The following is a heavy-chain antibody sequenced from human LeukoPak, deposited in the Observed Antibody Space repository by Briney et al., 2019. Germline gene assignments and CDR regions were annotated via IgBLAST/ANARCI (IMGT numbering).Heavy chain of an antibody. CDR2: IWYDGSND. J-gene: IGHJ4*02. CDR1: GFSLRNYG. V-gene: IGHV3-33*01. Sequence: GGSLRLSCAASGFSLRNYGMHWVRQAPGKGLEWVAFIWYDGSNDHYADSVKGRFTISRDNSKNTVCLQMNSLRVEDTAVYYCARDPSGSGWSLNNWGQGTLVTVSS. CDR3: ARDPSGSGWSLNN. D-gene: IGHD6-19*01.